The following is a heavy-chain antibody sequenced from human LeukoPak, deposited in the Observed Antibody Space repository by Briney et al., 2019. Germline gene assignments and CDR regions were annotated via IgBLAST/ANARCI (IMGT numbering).Heavy chain of an antibody. CDR3: AREAEDSYGFYYFDY. J-gene: IGHJ4*02. D-gene: IGHD5-18*01. CDR2: IYYSGST. V-gene: IGHV4-59*11. Sequence: SETLSLTCAVYGGSFSSHYWSWIRQPPGKGLEWIGYIYYSGSTNYNPSLKSRVTISVDTSKNQFSLKLSSVTAADTAVYYCAREAEDSYGFYYFDYWGQGTLVTVSS. CDR1: GGSFSSHY.